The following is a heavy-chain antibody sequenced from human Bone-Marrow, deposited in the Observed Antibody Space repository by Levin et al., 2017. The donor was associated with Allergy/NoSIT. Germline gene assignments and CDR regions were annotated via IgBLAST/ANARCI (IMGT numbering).Heavy chain of an antibody. Sequence: PGGSLRLSCTISGTSINSHYWTWIRQPPGKGLEWIGYIFYSESTNYNPSLKSRVTIEVDPSKGQVSLKLSSVTAADTAVYYCARVKTVTTLDYWGQGTQVTVSS. J-gene: IGHJ4*02. D-gene: IGHD4-17*01. V-gene: IGHV4-59*11. CDR2: IFYSEST. CDR1: GTSINSHY. CDR3: ARVKTVTTLDY.